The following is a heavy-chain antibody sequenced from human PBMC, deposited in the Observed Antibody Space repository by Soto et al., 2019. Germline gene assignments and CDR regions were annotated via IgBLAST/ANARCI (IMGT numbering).Heavy chain of an antibody. J-gene: IGHJ4*02. V-gene: IGHV1-46*01. CDR1: GYIFTNYY. D-gene: IGHD6-13*01. CDR3: ARDLAAAAY. CDR2: INPLPTSGST. Sequence: GPSVKVSCKASGYIFTNYYIHWVRQAPGQGLEWMAIINPLPTSGSTNYAQKFQGRVTVTRDTSTSTVYLELSSLRSDDTAVYYCARDLAAAAYWGQGTLVTSPQ.